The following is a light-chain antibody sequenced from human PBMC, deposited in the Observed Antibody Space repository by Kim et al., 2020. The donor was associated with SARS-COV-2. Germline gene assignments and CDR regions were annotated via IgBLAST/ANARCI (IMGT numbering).Light chain of an antibody. V-gene: IGKV1-27*01. CDR3: QKYNGAPWT. Sequence: ASVGERVTITGRARQGIGSNVAWYQQKTGDVPKLLIYDASAVLSGVPYRVSGSGSGTDVTLTISSLQPEDVATYYCQKYNGAPWTFGQGTKVDIK. CDR2: DAS. CDR1: QGIGSN. J-gene: IGKJ1*01.